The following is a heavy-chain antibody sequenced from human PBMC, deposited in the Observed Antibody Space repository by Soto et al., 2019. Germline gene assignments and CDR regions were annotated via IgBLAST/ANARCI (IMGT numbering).Heavy chain of an antibody. CDR1: WDSVSSNSAA. Sequence: SQTLSLTCAISWDSVSSNSAACNWIRQSPSRGLEWLGRTYYRSKWYNDYAVSVKSRITINPDTSKNQFSLQLNSVTPEDTAVYYCARGGEYSGYDLYYGMDVWGQGTTVTVSS. V-gene: IGHV6-1*01. CDR2: TYYRSKWYN. CDR3: ARGGEYSGYDLYYGMDV. J-gene: IGHJ6*02. D-gene: IGHD5-12*01.